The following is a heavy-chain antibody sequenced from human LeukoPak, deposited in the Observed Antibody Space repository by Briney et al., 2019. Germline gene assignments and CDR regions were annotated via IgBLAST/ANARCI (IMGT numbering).Heavy chain of an antibody. CDR1: GFTFSSYG. J-gene: IGHJ6*02. V-gene: IGHV3-33*01. CDR2: IWYDGSNK. CDR3: ARDLLNPYGMDV. Sequence: PGRSLRLSCAASGFTFSSYGMHWVRQAPGKGLEWVAVIWYDGSNKYYADSVKGRFTISRDNSKNTLYLQMNSLRAEDTAVYYCARDLLNPYGMDVWGQGTTVTVSS. D-gene: IGHD1-14*01.